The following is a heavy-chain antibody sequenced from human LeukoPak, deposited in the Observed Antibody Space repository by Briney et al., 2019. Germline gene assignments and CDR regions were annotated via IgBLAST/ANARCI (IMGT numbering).Heavy chain of an antibody. CDR1: GFTFSNTW. CDR3: ARLYYYDSSGYYPLLDY. D-gene: IGHD3-22*01. CDR2: ITSDGSST. V-gene: IGHV3-74*03. J-gene: IGHJ4*02. Sequence: GGSLTLSCAASGFTFSNTWMHWVRQPPGKGLVWVARITSDGSSTTYAESVKGRFTISRDNAKNTLYLQMNSLRAEDTAVYYCARLYYYDSSGYYPLLDYWGQGTLVTVSS.